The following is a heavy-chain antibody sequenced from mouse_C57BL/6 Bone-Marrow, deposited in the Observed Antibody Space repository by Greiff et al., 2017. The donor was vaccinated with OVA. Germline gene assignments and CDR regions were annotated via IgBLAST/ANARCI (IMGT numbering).Heavy chain of an antibody. J-gene: IGHJ4*01. CDR2: ISNLAYSI. CDR1: GFTFSDYG. CDR3: ARHEDYYGSSDRGYAMDY. D-gene: IGHD1-1*01. V-gene: IGHV5-15*01. Sequence: DVKLVESGGGLVQPGGSLKLSCAASGFTFSDYGMAWVRQAPRKGPEWVAFISNLAYSIYYADTVKGRFTISRENAKNTLYLEMSSLRSEDTAMYYCARHEDYYGSSDRGYAMDYWGQGTSVTVSS.